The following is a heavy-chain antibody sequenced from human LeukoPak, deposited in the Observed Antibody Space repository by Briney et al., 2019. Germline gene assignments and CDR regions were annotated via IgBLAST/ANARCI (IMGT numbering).Heavy chain of an antibody. CDR1: GFTFSRNG. J-gene: IGHJ4*02. V-gene: IGHV3-33*01. D-gene: IGHD3-22*01. CDR3: ARDYYYDSSGYWDYYFDY. CDR2: IWYDGSNK. Sequence: PGRSLRLSCATSGFTFSRNGMHWVRQAPGKGLEWVAVIWYDGSNKYYADSVKGRFTISRDNSKNTLYLEMNSLRAEDTAVYYCARDYYYDSSGYWDYYFDYWGQGTLVSVSS.